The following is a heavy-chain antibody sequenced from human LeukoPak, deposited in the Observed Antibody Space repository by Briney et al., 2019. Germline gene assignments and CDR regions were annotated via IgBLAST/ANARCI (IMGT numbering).Heavy chain of an antibody. CDR1: GYTLTELS. J-gene: IGHJ6*03. D-gene: IGHD3-10*01. CDR3: ARGQPKGYYYMDV. Sequence: ASVKVSCKVSGYTLTELSMHWVRQAPGKGLEWMGGFDPEDGETIYAQKFQGRVTITTDESTSTAYMELSSLRSEDTAVYYCARGQPKGYYYMDVWGKGTTVTVSS. CDR2: FDPEDGET. V-gene: IGHV1-24*01.